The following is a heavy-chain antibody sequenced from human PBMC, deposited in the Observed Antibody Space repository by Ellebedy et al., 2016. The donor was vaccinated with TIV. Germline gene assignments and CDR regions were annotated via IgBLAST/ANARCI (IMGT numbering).Heavy chain of an antibody. D-gene: IGHD3-22*01. CDR2: IIPPFGTA. CDR1: GVTFSIYA. V-gene: IGHV1-69*13. J-gene: IGHJ3*02. Sequence: ASVKVSCKASGVTFSIYAINWVRQAPGQGPEWMGGIIPPFGTAIYAQKFQGRVTITADDSTSTAYMELSSLRSEDTAVYYCARAQFMNPYDSSGYYSVAFDIWGQGTMVTVSS. CDR3: ARAQFMNPYDSSGYYSVAFDI.